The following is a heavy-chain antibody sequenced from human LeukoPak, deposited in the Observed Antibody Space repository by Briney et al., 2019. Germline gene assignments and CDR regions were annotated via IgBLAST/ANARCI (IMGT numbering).Heavy chain of an antibody. Sequence: PSGTLSLTCAVSGDSISSGNWWSWVRQPPGKGLEWIGEIYHSGSTNYNPSLKSRATISVDKSKNQLSLKLSSVTAADTAVYYCATYSSLNRREFQFWGQGTLLTVSS. CDR1: GDSISSGNW. CDR3: ATYSSLNRREFQF. J-gene: IGHJ1*01. D-gene: IGHD3-22*01. CDR2: IYHSGST. V-gene: IGHV4-4*02.